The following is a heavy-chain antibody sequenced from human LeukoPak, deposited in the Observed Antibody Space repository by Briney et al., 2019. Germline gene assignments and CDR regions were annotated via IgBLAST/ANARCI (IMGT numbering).Heavy chain of an antibody. Sequence: GGSLRLPCAASGFTFKICGMHWVRQAPGKGLEWVGVIWNDGGTTFYADSVRGRFAISRDNSKNTLYLQMNSLRAEDTAVYYCARDRTNFVDYWGQGTLVTVSS. CDR2: IWNDGGTT. CDR3: ARDRTNFVDY. D-gene: IGHD3-9*01. CDR1: GFTFKICG. J-gene: IGHJ4*02. V-gene: IGHV3-33*01.